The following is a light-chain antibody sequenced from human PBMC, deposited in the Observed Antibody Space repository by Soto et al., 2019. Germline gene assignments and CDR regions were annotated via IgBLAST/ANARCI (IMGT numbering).Light chain of an antibody. Sequence: EVLVTQSPATLSVSLGGRATLSCRASQNVRTNLDWYQQKPDQAPSLLIYAASTRATGIPARFSGSGSGTKIPITINRLQAEFFPVYYRQYDNTRPPLTFGQGTKVEIK. V-gene: IGKV3-15*01. J-gene: IGKJ4*01. CDR2: AAS. CDR1: QNVRTN. CDR3: QYDNTRPPLT.